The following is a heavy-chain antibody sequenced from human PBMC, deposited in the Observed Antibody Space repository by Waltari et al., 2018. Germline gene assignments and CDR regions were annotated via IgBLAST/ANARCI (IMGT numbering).Heavy chain of an antibody. Sequence: QVQLQESGPGLVKPSQTLSLTCTVSGGSISSGSYYWSWIRQPAGKGLEWIGYIYTSGSTNYNPSLKSRVTISVDTSKNQCSLKLSSVTAADTAVYYCARQMGIAVAGTGGAFDIWGQGTMVTVSS. CDR2: IYTSGST. CDR1: GGSISSGSYY. CDR3: ARQMGIAVAGTGGAFDI. D-gene: IGHD6-19*01. J-gene: IGHJ3*02. V-gene: IGHV4-61*09.